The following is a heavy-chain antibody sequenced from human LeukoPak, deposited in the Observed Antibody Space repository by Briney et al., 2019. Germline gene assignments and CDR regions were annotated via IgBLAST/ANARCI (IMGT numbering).Heavy chain of an antibody. J-gene: IGHJ3*02. CDR2: ISYDGSNK. V-gene: IGHV3-30-3*01. CDR3: SGSYYNDAFDI. Sequence: GGSLRLSCAASGFTFSSYAMHWVRRAPGKGLEWVAVISYDGSNKYYADSVKGRFTISRDNSKNTLYLQMNSLRAEDTAVYYCSGSYYNDAFDIWGQGTLVTVSS. D-gene: IGHD3-10*01. CDR1: GFTFSSYA.